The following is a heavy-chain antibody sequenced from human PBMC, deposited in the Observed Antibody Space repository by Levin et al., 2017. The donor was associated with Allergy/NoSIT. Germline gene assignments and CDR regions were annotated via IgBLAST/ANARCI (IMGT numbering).Heavy chain of an antibody. CDR2: INPNRGVT. CDR3: ARLNTGYGSPP. Sequence: ASVKVSCKASGYTFTGYSMHWVRQAPGQGLEWMGWINPNRGVTNYAQKFQGRVTMTGDSSISTAYMELSRLRSDDTAVYYCARLNTGYGSPPWGQGTLVTVTS. J-gene: IGHJ5*02. CDR1: GYTFTGYS. D-gene: IGHD5-12*01. V-gene: IGHV1-2*02.